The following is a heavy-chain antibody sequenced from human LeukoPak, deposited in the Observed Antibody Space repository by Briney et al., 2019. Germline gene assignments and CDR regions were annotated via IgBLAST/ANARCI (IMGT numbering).Heavy chain of an antibody. CDR2: IYPGDSDT. CDR3: GRGEYYYDSSGYWQFDY. D-gene: IGHD3-22*01. V-gene: IGHV5-51*01. CDR1: GYSFTSYW. J-gene: IGHJ4*02. Sequence: GESLKISCKGSGYSFTSYWIGWVRQMPGKGLEWMGIIYPGDSDTRYSPSFQGQVTISADKSISTAYLQWSSLKASDTAMYYCGRGEYYYDSSGYWQFDYWGQGTLVTVSS.